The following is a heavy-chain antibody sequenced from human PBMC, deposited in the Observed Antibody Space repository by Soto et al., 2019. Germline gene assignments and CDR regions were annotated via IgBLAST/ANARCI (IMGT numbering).Heavy chain of an antibody. Sequence: ASVKVSCKASGYTFTSYYMHWVRQAPGQGLEWMGIINPSGGSTSYAQKFQGRVTMTRDTSTSTVYMELSSLRSEDTAVYYCARAGKQWLPYYYYYYMDVWGKGTTVTV. CDR1: GYTFTSYY. CDR2: INPSGGST. V-gene: IGHV1-46*03. J-gene: IGHJ6*03. CDR3: ARAGKQWLPYYYYYYMDV. D-gene: IGHD6-19*01.